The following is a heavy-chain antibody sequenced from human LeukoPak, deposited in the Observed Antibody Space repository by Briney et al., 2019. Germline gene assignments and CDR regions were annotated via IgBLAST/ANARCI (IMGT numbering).Heavy chain of an antibody. Sequence: SETLSLTWAVYGXSFSGYYGSWIRQPPGKGLECIGEINHSGSTNYNPSLKSRVTISVDTSKNQFSLKLSSVTAADTAVYYCAKGARALIAAAGTNNWFDPWGQGTLVTVSS. V-gene: IGHV4-34*01. CDR3: AKGARALIAAAGTNNWFDP. J-gene: IGHJ5*02. D-gene: IGHD6-13*01. CDR2: INHSGST. CDR1: GXSFSGYY.